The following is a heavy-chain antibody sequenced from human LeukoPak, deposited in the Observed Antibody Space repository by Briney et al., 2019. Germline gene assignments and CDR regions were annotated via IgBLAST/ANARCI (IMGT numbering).Heavy chain of an antibody. CDR1: GYTLTELS. Sequence: GASVKVSCKVSGYTLTELSMHWVQQAPGKGLEWMGGFDPEDGETIYAQKFQGRVTMTEDTSTDTAYMELSSLRSEDTAVYYCATDTDCSGGSCYRVYFQHWGQGTLVTVSS. CDR2: FDPEDGET. D-gene: IGHD2-15*01. J-gene: IGHJ1*01. V-gene: IGHV1-24*01. CDR3: ATDTDCSGGSCYRVYFQH.